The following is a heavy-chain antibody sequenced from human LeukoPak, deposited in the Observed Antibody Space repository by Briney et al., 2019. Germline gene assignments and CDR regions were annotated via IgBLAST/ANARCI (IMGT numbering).Heavy chain of an antibody. D-gene: IGHD4-17*01. CDR2: ISYDGSNK. CDR3: VRGLGDGF. Sequence: GGSLRLSCAASGFTFSSYGMHWVRQAPGKGLEWVAVISYDGSNKYYADSVKGRFTISRDNSKNTLYLQINSLIVEDTAVYYCVRGLGDGFWGQGTRVTVSS. J-gene: IGHJ4*02. V-gene: IGHV3-30*03. CDR1: GFTFSSYG.